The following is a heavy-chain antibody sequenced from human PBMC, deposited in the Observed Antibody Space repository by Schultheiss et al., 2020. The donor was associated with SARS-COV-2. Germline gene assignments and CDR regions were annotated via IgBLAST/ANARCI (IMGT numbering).Heavy chain of an antibody. V-gene: IGHV6-1*01. J-gene: IGHJ6*02. CDR2: TYYRSKWYN. CDR3: ARELSLDWWVGYYYGMDV. CDR1: GDSVSSNSAA. D-gene: IGHD3-9*01. Sequence: SQTLSLTCAISGDSVSSNSAAWNWIRQSPSRGLEWLGRTYYRSKWYNDYAVSVKSRITINPDTSKNQFSLQLNSVTPKVTAVYYCARELSLDWWVGYYYGMDVWGQGTTVTVAS.